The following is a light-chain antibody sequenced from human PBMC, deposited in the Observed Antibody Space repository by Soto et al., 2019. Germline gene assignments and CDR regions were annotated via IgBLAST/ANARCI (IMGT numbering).Light chain of an antibody. CDR1: QGISNW. Sequence: DIQMTQSPSTLSASVGDRVTITCRASQGISNWLAWYQFKPGKAPKLLIYQASTLHSGVPSRFSGSGSGTEFTLTITSLQPDDFATYYCQQYSSSSSYTFGQGTKLE. V-gene: IGKV1-5*03. CDR2: QAS. CDR3: QQYSSSSSYT. J-gene: IGKJ2*01.